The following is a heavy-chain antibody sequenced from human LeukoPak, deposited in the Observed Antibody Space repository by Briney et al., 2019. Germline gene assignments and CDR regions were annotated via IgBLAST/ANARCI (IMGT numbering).Heavy chain of an antibody. CDR1: GFTFSSYS. CDR3: ARDRFLYGSGSSHAFDI. D-gene: IGHD3-10*01. J-gene: IGHJ3*02. V-gene: IGHV3-48*04. CDR2: ISSSSSTI. Sequence: PGGSLRLSCAASGFTFSSYSMNWVRQAPGKGLEWVSYISSSSSTIYYADSVKGRFTISRDNAKNSLYLQMNSLRAEDTAVYYCARDRFLYGSGSSHAFDIWGQGTMVTVSS.